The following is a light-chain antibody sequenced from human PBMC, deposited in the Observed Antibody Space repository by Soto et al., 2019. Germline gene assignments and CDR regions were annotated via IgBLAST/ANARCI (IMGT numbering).Light chain of an antibody. Sequence: EIVLTQCPSTVYLSXGERATLSCRASQSVNSYLAWFQQKPGQAPRLLIYEASTRAEGVPARFSGSGSGTDFTLTISRLEPEDFAVYYCQQYGSSGTFGQGTKVDIK. V-gene: IGKV3-20*01. J-gene: IGKJ1*01. CDR3: QQYGSSGT. CDR2: EAS. CDR1: QSVNSY.